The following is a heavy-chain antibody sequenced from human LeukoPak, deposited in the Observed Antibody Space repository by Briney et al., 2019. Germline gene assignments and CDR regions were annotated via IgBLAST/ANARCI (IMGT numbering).Heavy chain of an antibody. CDR2: INQDGSEK. CDR1: GFTFSSYW. V-gene: IGHV3-7*04. Sequence: GGSLRLSCAASGFTFSSYWMSWVRQAPGKGLEWVANINQDGSEKYYVDSVKGRFTISRDNNKKSLYVQMNSLRAEDTAVYYCARDSILRYYFDYWGQGTLVTVSS. D-gene: IGHD3-16*02. J-gene: IGHJ4*02. CDR3: ARDSILRYYFDY.